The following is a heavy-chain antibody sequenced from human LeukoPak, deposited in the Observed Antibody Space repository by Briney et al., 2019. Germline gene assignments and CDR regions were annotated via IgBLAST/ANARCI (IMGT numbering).Heavy chain of an antibody. CDR1: GFTFDDYA. J-gene: IGHJ4*02. D-gene: IGHD3-22*01. CDR2: ISRNSGSI. V-gene: IGHV3-9*01. CDR3: AKDISYYDSSGYALDY. Sequence: GRSLRLSCAASGFTFDDYAMHWVRHAPGKGLEWVSGISRNSGSIGYADSVKGRFTISRDNAKNSLYLQMNSLRAEDTALYYCAKDISYYDSSGYALDYWGQGTLVTVSS.